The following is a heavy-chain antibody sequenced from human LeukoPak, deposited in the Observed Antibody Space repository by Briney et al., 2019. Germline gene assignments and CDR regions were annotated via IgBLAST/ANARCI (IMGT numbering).Heavy chain of an antibody. Sequence: GGSLRLSCAASGFTFSSYDMHWVRHATGKGLEWVSAIGTAGDTYYPGSVKGRFTISRENAKNSLYLQMNSLRAGDTAVYYCARLSMASDHFDYWGQGTLVTVSS. J-gene: IGHJ4*02. CDR3: ARLSMASDHFDY. V-gene: IGHV3-13*01. CDR2: IGTAGDT. D-gene: IGHD5-24*01. CDR1: GFTFSSYD.